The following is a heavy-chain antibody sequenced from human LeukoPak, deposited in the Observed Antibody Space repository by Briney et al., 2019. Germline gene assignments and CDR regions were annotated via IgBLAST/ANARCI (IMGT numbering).Heavy chain of an antibody. Sequence: SETLSLTCTVSGGSISSYYWSWIRQPPGKGLEWIGYIYYSGSTNYNPSLKSRVTISVDTSKNQFSLKLSSVTAADTAVYYCTRDSGTTGVVKFDPWGQGILVTVSS. D-gene: IGHD4-23*01. CDR1: GGSISSYY. CDR3: TRDSGTTGVVKFDP. CDR2: IYYSGST. J-gene: IGHJ5*02. V-gene: IGHV4-59*01.